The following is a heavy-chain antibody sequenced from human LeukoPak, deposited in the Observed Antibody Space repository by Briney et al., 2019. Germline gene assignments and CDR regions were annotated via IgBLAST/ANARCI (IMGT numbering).Heavy chain of an antibody. CDR3: AGPGLEMATMPQAY. V-gene: IGHV1-69*13. CDR1: GYTFTAYY. Sequence: ASVKVSCKPSGYTFTAYYIHWVRQAPGQGLEWMGGIIPIFGTANYAQKFQGRVTITADESTSTAYMELSCLRSEDTAVYYCAGPGLEMATMPQAYWGQGTLVTVSS. CDR2: IIPIFGTA. J-gene: IGHJ4*02. D-gene: IGHD5-12*01.